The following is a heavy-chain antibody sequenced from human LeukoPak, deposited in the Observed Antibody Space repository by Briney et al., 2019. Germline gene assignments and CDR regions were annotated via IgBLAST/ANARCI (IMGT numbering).Heavy chain of an antibody. CDR3: AKDQGSRRYCSSTSCSRDAFDI. Sequence: GGSLRLSCAASGFTFSSYAMSWVRQAPGKGLEWVSAISGSGGSTYYADSVKGRFTTSRDNSKNTLYLQMNSLRAEDTAVYYCAKDQGSRRYCSSTSCSRDAFDIWGQGTMVTVSS. CDR2: ISGSGGST. V-gene: IGHV3-23*01. CDR1: GFTFSSYA. D-gene: IGHD2-2*01. J-gene: IGHJ3*02.